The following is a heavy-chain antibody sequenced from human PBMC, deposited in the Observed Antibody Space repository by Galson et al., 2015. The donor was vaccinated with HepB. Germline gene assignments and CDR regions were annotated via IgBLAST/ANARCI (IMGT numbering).Heavy chain of an antibody. CDR3: AQLGTGY. CDR2: THGGNNR. D-gene: IGHD7-27*01. V-gene: IGHV3-53*01. CDR1: GFSIRSHY. J-gene: IGHJ4*02. Sequence: SLRLSCAASGFSIRSHYMSWVRQAPGKGLEWVSVTHGGNNRYYADSVKGRFTMARDDSLNTLYLQMNSLRAEDTAVYYCAQLGTGYWGQGTPVTVSS.